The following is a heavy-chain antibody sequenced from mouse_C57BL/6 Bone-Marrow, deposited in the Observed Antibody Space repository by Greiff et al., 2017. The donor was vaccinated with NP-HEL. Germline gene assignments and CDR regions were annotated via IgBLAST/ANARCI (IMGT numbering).Heavy chain of an antibody. Sequence: VQLQQSGPELVKPGASVKIPCKASGYTFTDYNMDWVKQSHGKSLEWIGDINPNNGGTIYNQKFKGKATLTVDKSSSTAYMELRSPTSEDTAVYYCAILYYGHWYFDVWGTGTTVTVSS. CDR3: AILYYGHWYFDV. V-gene: IGHV1-18*01. CDR1: GYTFTDYN. D-gene: IGHD2-1*01. CDR2: INPNNGGT. J-gene: IGHJ1*03.